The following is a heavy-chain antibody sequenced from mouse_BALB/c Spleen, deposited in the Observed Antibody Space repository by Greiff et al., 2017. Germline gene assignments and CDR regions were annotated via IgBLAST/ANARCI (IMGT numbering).Heavy chain of an antibody. CDR3: AREDGNYGGAWFAY. CDR1: GYTFTSYW. D-gene: IGHD2-1*01. J-gene: IGHJ3*01. CDR2: INPSTGYT. V-gene: IGHV1-7*01. Sequence: QVQLKQSGAELAKPGASVKMSCKASGYTFTSYWMHWVKQRPGQGLEWIGYINPSTGYTEYNQKFKDKATLTADKSSSTAYMQLSSLTSEDSAVYYCAREDGNYGGAWFAYWGQGTLVTVSA.